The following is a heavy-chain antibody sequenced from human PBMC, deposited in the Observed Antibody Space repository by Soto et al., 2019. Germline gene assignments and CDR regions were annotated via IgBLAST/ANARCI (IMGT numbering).Heavy chain of an antibody. CDR3: ARDPIGGGAPYYFDY. CDR2: INPRTADT. Sequence: ASVKVSCKASGYTFTAFYLYWVRQAPGQGPEWLGVINPRTADTNQAQKFQGRVTMTRDMSITTAYMELNRLTSDDTAVYYCARDPIGGGAPYYFDYWGQGSLVTVSS. J-gene: IGHJ4*02. V-gene: IGHV1-2*02. D-gene: IGHD3-16*01. CDR1: GYTFTAFY.